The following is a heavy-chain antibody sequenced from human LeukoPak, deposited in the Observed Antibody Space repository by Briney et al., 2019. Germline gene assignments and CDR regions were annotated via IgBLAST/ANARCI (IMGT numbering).Heavy chain of an antibody. V-gene: IGHV4-59*08. D-gene: IGHD4-17*01. CDR1: GDSVSIYY. CDR2: ISYSGST. CDR3: ARGLGLTAVTEYYFDY. Sequence: PSETLSLTCTVSGDSVSIYYWSWIRQPPGKGLEGIGYISYSGSTDYNPSLKSRVTISVDTSKNQFSLKLSSVTAADTAVYYCARGLGLTAVTEYYFDYWGQGTLVTVCS. J-gene: IGHJ4*02.